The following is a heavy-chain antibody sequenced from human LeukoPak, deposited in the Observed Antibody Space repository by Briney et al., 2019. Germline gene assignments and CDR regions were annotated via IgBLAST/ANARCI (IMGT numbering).Heavy chain of an antibody. Sequence: PSETLSLTCTVSGGSISSSSYYWGWIRQPPGKGLEWIGSIYYSGSTYYNPSLKSRVTISVDTSKNQFSLKLSSVTAADTAVYYCARGGIVVACPYCFDYWGQGTLVTVSS. D-gene: IGHD3-22*01. CDR2: IYYSGST. V-gene: IGHV4-39*07. J-gene: IGHJ4*02. CDR3: ARGGIVVACPYCFDY. CDR1: GGSISSSSYY.